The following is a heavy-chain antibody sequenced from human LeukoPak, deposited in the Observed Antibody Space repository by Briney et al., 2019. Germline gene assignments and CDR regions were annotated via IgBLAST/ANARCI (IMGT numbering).Heavy chain of an antibody. D-gene: IGHD3-22*01. J-gene: IGHJ4*02. CDR2: ISSSSSYI. CDR1: GFTFSSYS. Sequence: GGSLRLSCAASGFTFSSYSMNWVRQAPGEGLEWVSSISSSSSYIYYADSVKGRFTISRDNAKNSLYLQMNSLRAEDTAVYYCARGRKVVIADLDYWGQGTLVTVSS. V-gene: IGHV3-21*01. CDR3: ARGRKVVIADLDY.